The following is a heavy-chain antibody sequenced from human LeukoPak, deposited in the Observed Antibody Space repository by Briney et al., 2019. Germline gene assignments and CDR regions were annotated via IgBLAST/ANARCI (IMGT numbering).Heavy chain of an antibody. Sequence: GGSLRLSCASSGFTFSDHHMSWIRQAPGKGLEWVSNIGIGGSTIDYADSVKGRFTISRDDAKNYLYLQMNSLRAEDTAVYYCARDHVVPGLVFDHWGQGTLVSVSS. D-gene: IGHD3-10*01. CDR1: GFTFSDHH. J-gene: IGHJ4*02. V-gene: IGHV3-11*04. CDR3: ARDHVVPGLVFDH. CDR2: IGIGGSTI.